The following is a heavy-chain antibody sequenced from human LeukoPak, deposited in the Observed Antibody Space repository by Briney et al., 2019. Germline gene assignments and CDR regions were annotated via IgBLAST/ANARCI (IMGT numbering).Heavy chain of an antibody. Sequence: GGSLRLSCEESGFTVKYTFMSWVRQVPGKGLEWVSVIYSGGEVYYADSVKGRFTISSDNSRKRVYLQMNSLRVEDTAVYFCARDSDYSGPTFDHWGQGTLVTVSS. CDR1: GFTVKYTF. CDR2: IYSGGEV. V-gene: IGHV3-66*01. D-gene: IGHD4-11*01. J-gene: IGHJ4*02. CDR3: ARDSDYSGPTFDH.